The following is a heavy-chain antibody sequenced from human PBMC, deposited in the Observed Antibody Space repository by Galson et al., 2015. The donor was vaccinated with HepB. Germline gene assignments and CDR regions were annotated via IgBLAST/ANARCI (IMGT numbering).Heavy chain of an antibody. V-gene: IGHV2-70*01. CDR3: ARQLRADYYDSRGPHNEIDY. Sequence: PALVKPTQTLTLTCTFSGFSLSTSGMCVSWIRQPPGKALEWLALIDWDDDKYYSTSLKTRLTISKDTSKNQVVLTMTNMDPVDTATYYCARQLRADYYDSRGPHNEIDYWGQGTLVTVSS. CDR1: GFSLSTSGMC. D-gene: IGHD3-22*01. J-gene: IGHJ4*02. CDR2: IDWDDDK.